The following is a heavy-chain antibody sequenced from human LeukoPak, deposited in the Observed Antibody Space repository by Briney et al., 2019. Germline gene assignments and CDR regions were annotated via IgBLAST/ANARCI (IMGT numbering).Heavy chain of an antibody. CDR3: ARHLTAVGGRYFDS. J-gene: IGHJ4*02. D-gene: IGHD6-19*01. V-gene: IGHV4-39*01. CDR2: IYYSGST. CDR1: GGSISSSSYY. Sequence: SETLSLTCAVSGGSISSSSYYWGWGRQPPGRGLEWIGGIYYSGSTYYNPSLKSLVTMSVDMSKNQFSLRLSYVPAADTAVYSCARHLTAVGGRYFDSWGQGTLVTVSS.